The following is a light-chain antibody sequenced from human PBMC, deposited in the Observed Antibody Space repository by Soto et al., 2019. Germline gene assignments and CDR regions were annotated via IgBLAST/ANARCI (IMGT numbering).Light chain of an antibody. Sequence: DIQMTQSPSSLSTFVGDRVTITCRASENIPGYVHWYQQKPGKAPQLLISRTSSLRTGVPSRFSGYGSGTEFTLTISSLQPDDFATYYCQYYDSYSTFGQGTKVDIK. V-gene: IGKV1-5*03. CDR1: ENIPGY. CDR2: RTS. J-gene: IGKJ1*01. CDR3: QYYDSYST.